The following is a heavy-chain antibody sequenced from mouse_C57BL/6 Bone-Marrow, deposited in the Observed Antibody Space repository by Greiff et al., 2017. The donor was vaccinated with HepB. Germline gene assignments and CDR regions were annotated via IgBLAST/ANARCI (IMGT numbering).Heavy chain of an antibody. CDR1: GYTFTSYG. J-gene: IGHJ1*03. Sequence: VQLQQSGAELARPGASVKLSCKASGYTFTSYGISWVKQRTGQGLEWIGEIYPRSGNTYYNEKFKGKATLTADKSSSTAYMELRSLTSEDSAVYFCARGGVTYYGSSYWYFDVWGTGTTVTVSS. CDR2: IYPRSGNT. D-gene: IGHD1-1*01. V-gene: IGHV1-81*01. CDR3: ARGGVTYYGSSYWYFDV.